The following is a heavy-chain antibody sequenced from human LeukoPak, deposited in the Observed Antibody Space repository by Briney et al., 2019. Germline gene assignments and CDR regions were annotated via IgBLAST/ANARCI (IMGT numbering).Heavy chain of an antibody. Sequence: GASVKVSCKASGYTFTSYYIHWVRQAPGQGLEWMGIINPSGGSTSYAQKFQGRVTMTRDTSTSTVYMELSSLRSEDTAVYYCARDLERFLEWSNAFDIWGQGTMVTVSS. CDR1: GYTFTSYY. D-gene: IGHD3-3*01. J-gene: IGHJ3*02. CDR3: ARDLERFLEWSNAFDI. V-gene: IGHV1-46*01. CDR2: INPSGGST.